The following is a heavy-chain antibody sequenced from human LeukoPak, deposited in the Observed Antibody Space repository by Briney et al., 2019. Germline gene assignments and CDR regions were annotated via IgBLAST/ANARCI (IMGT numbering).Heavy chain of an antibody. CDR3: ARGYDYGDYVGDFDY. Sequence: ASVKLSCKASGYTFTIYPISWVRQAPGQGLEWMGWITTYNGNTNYAQKLQGRVTMTTDTSTSTAYMDLRGLRSDDTAVYYCARGYDYGDYVGDFDYWGQGTLVTVSS. V-gene: IGHV1-18*01. CDR1: GYTFTIYP. J-gene: IGHJ4*02. CDR2: ITTYNGNT. D-gene: IGHD4-17*01.